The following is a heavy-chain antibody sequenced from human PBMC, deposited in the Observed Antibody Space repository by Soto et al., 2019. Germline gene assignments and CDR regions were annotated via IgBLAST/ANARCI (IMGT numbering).Heavy chain of an antibody. V-gene: IGHV2-5*02. D-gene: IGHD5-18*01. CDR3: AQTLYPRYSYDY. CDR2: IYWDDDK. CDR1: GFSLSTSRVG. J-gene: IGHJ4*02. Sequence: SGPTLVNPTQTLTLTCTFSGFSLSTSRVGVGWIRQPPGKALEWLALIYWDDDKRYSPSLKSRLTITKDTSKNQVVLTMTNMDPVDTATFYCAQTLYPRYSYDYWGQGTLVTVSS.